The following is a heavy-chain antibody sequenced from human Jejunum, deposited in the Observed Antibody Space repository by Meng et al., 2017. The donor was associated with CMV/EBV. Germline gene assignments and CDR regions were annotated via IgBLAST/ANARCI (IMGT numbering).Heavy chain of an antibody. V-gene: IGHV3-30*18. Sequence: SGFTLSGHGMHWVRQAPGKGLEWVAVTSYDETNKKYADTVKGRFTISKENSKNTLYLEMSSLRVEDTAVYYCGKEPPYSSGHYPIDQWGQGTLVTVSS. D-gene: IGHD6-19*01. CDR3: GKEPPYSSGHYPIDQ. J-gene: IGHJ4*02. CDR2: TSYDETNK. CDR1: GFTLSGHG.